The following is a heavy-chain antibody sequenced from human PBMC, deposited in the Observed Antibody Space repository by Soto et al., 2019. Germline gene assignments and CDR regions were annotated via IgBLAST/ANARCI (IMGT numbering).Heavy chain of an antibody. J-gene: IGHJ4*02. Sequence: EVQLVESGGGLVQPGGSLRLSCAASGFTLSSYWMHWARQAPGKGLVWVSRMSSDGSSTNYADSVKGRFTISRDNAKNTLHLQMDSLRVEDTAVYYCARVPHCSSSSCYSYFDNWGQGTLVTVSS. V-gene: IGHV3-74*01. CDR1: GFTLSSYW. CDR2: MSSDGSST. D-gene: IGHD2-2*02. CDR3: ARVPHCSSSSCYSYFDN.